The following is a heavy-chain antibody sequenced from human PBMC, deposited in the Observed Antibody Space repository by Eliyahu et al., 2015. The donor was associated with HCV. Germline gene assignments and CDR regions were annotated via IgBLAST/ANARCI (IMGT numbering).Heavy chain of an antibody. CDR3: ARHNSDWLERRRAFDI. D-gene: IGHD1-1*01. V-gene: IGHV4-39*01. CDR2: IYYSGST. J-gene: IGHJ3*02. CDR1: GGSISSSSYY. Sequence: QLQLQESGPGLVKPSETLSLTCTVSGGSISSSSYYWGWIRQPPGKGLEWIGSIYYSGSTYYNPSLKSRVTISVDTSKNQFSLKLSSVTAADTAVYYCARHNSDWLERRRAFDIWGQGTMVTVSS.